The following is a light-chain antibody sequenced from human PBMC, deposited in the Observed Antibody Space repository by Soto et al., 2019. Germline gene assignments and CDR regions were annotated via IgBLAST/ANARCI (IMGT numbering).Light chain of an antibody. CDR2: EVN. Sequence: QSALTQPASVSGSPGQSITISCTGTSSNVGGYKLVSWYQQHPGKAPKLMMFEVNKRPSGVSNRFSGSKSGNTASLTISGLKVEDEADYYCCSSGGSPTYVFGTGTKLTVL. V-gene: IGLV2-23*02. CDR3: CSSGGSPTYV. CDR1: SSNVGGYKL. J-gene: IGLJ1*01.